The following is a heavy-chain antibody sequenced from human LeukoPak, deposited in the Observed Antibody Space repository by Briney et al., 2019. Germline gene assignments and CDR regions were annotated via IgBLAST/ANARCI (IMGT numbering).Heavy chain of an antibody. Sequence: ETLSLTCAVYGGTFRGYYWSWIRQPPGKGLEWIGEIHYTGATNYKPSLKSRVTISGDPSKKQVSLRVYSVTAADTAVYYCARGVLGPYYFDLWGRGTLVAVSS. V-gene: IGHV4-34*01. CDR3: ARGVLGPYYFDL. CDR1: GGTFRGYY. CDR2: IHYTGAT. D-gene: IGHD7-27*01. J-gene: IGHJ2*01.